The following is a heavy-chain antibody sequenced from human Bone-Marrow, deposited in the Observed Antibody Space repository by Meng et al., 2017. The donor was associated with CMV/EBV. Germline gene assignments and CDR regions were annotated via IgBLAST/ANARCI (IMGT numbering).Heavy chain of an antibody. CDR3: AKHPNQLLYRYGAFDY. CDR2: IKWNGGST. CDR1: GFTFDDYG. J-gene: IGHJ4*02. V-gene: IGHV3-20*04. D-gene: IGHD2-2*02. Sequence: GGSLRLSCEASGFTFDDYGMSWVPKAQGKGLEWVSGIKWNGGSTGSADSVKGRFTISRDNSKNALYLQMNSLRAEDTAVYYCAKHPNQLLYRYGAFDYWGQGTLVTVSS.